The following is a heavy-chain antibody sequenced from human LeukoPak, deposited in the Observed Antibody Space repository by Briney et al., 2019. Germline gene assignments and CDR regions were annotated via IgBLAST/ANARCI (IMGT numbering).Heavy chain of an antibody. J-gene: IGHJ4*02. CDR3: ARDPPRRYDSSGYYPGY. V-gene: IGHV3-21*01. D-gene: IGHD3-22*01. Sequence: GGSLRLSCAASGFTFSSYSMNWVRQAPGKGLEWVSSISSSSSYIYYADSVEGRFTISRDNAKNSLYLQMYSLRAEDTAVYYCARDPPRRYDSSGYYPGYWGQGTLVTVSS. CDR2: ISSSSSYI. CDR1: GFTFSSYS.